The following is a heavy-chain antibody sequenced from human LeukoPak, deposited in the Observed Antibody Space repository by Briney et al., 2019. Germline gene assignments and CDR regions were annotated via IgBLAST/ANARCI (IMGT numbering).Heavy chain of an antibody. D-gene: IGHD3-22*01. J-gene: IGHJ5*02. CDR2: FDPEDGET. Sequence: ASVKVSCKVSGYTLTELSMHWVRQAPGKGLEWMGGFDPEDGETIYAQKFQGGVTMTEDTSTDTAYMELSSLRSEDTAVYYCATDRAYYYDSSGFKLVWFDPWGQGTLVTVSS. V-gene: IGHV1-24*01. CDR1: GYTLTELS. CDR3: ATDRAYYYDSSGFKLVWFDP.